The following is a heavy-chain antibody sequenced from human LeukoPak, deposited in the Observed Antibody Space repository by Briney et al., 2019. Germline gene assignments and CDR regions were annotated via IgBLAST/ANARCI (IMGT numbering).Heavy chain of an antibody. CDR3: ARANYYDTSGYSRGAFDI. J-gene: IGHJ3*02. Sequence: SKTLSLTCTVSGYSISSGFYWGWIRQPPGKGLEWIGTMFHSGRTYYKSSLKSRVTISVDTSKNQFSLKLSSVTAADTAVYYCARANYYDTSGYSRGAFDIWAQGTVVTVSS. CDR2: MFHSGRT. CDR1: GYSISSGFY. D-gene: IGHD3-22*01. V-gene: IGHV4-38-2*02.